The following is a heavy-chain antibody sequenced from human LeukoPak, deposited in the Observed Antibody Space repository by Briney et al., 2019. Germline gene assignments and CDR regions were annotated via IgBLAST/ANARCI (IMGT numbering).Heavy chain of an antibody. D-gene: IGHD2-2*01. Sequence: GASVKVSCKASGYTFTSYDINWVRQATGQGLEWMGWMNPNSGNTGYAQKFQGRVTMTRDTSTSTVYMELSSLRSEDTAVYYCAREPNDIVVVSGWFDPWGQGTLVTVSS. CDR3: AREPNDIVVVSGWFDP. CDR1: GYTFTSYD. CDR2: MNPNSGNT. V-gene: IGHV1-8*01. J-gene: IGHJ5*02.